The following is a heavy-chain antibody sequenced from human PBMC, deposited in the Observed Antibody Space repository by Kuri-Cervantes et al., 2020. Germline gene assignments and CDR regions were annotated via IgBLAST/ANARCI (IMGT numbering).Heavy chain of an antibody. D-gene: IGHD3-22*01. CDR1: GFTFSSYA. CDR2: ISGSGGST. CDR3: ARGGSEDYYDSSEYYYYGMDV. V-gene: IGHV3-23*01. J-gene: IGHJ6*02. Sequence: GGSLRLSCAASGFTFSSYAMSWVRQAPGKGLEWVSAISGSGGSTYYADSVKGRFTISRDNAKNSLYLQMNSLRDEDTAVYYCARGGSEDYYDSSEYYYYGMDVWGQGTTVTVSS.